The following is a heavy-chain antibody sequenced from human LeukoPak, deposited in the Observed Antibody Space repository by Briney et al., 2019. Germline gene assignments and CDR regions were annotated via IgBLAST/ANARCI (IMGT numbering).Heavy chain of an antibody. J-gene: IGHJ4*02. CDR2: ISYDGSNK. CDR1: GFTFSSYG. Sequence: GGSLRLSCAASGFTFSSYGMHWVRQAPGKGLEWVAVISYDGSNKYYADSVKGRFTISRDNSKNTLYLQMNSLRAEDTAVYYCARARSGYDFDYWGQGTLVTVSS. V-gene: IGHV3-30*03. D-gene: IGHD5-12*01. CDR3: ARARSGYDFDY.